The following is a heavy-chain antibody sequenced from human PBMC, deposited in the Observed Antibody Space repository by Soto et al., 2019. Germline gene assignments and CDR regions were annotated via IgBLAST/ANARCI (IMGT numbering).Heavy chain of an antibody. J-gene: IGHJ4*02. CDR1: GYTFTSYG. CDR2: ISAYNGNT. D-gene: IGHD5-18*01. Sequence: QVQLVQSGAEVKKPGASVKVSCKASGYTFTSYGISWVRQAPGQGLEWMGWISAYNGNTNYAQKLQGRVTMTTDTSTSTAYMELRSLRSDDTAVYYCARDLKKLGYSYGPKNYFDYWGQGTLVTVSS. V-gene: IGHV1-18*01. CDR3: ARDLKKLGYSYGPKNYFDY.